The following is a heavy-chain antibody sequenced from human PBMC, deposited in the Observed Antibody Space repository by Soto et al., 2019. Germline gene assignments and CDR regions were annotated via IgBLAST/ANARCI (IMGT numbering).Heavy chain of an antibody. Sequence: PSETLSLTCAVSGGSISSGGYSWSWIRQPPGKGLEWIEYIYHSGSTYYNPALKSRVTISVDRSKNQFSLKLSSVTAADTAVYYCARAKLDYYDRGALSYWGQGTLVTVSS. CDR2: IYHSGST. V-gene: IGHV4-30-2*01. D-gene: IGHD3-22*01. CDR1: GGSISSGGYS. J-gene: IGHJ4*02. CDR3: ARAKLDYYDRGALSY.